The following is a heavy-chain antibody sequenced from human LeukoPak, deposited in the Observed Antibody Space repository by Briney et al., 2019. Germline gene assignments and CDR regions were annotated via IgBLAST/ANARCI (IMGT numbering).Heavy chain of an antibody. CDR2: TYYRSKWYN. D-gene: IGHD6-13*01. CDR1: GDSVSSNSAA. V-gene: IGHV6-1*01. J-gene: IGHJ4*02. Sequence: SQTLSLTCAISGDSVSSNSAAWNWIRQSPSRGLEWLGRTYYRSKWYNDYAVSVKSRITINPDTSKNQFSLKLSSVTAADTAVYYCARDLQQLVQVLFDYWGQGTLVTVSS. CDR3: ARDLQQLVQVLFDY.